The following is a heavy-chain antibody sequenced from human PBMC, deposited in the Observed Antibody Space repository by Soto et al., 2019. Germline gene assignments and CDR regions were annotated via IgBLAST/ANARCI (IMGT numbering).Heavy chain of an antibody. V-gene: IGHV3-30*18. CDR3: AKDRQLGSSLYYFDY. J-gene: IGHJ4*02. Sequence: QVQLVESGGGVVQPGRSLRLSCAASGFTFSSYGMHWVRQAPGKGLEWVAVISYHGSNKDYADSVKGRFTISRDNSKSTLYLQMNSLRGEDTAVYYCAKDRQLGSSLYYFDYWGQGTLVTVSS. CDR2: ISYHGSNK. D-gene: IGHD5-18*01. CDR1: GFTFSSYG.